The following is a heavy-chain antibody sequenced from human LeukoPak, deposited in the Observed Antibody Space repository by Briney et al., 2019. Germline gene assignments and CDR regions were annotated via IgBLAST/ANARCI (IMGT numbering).Heavy chain of an antibody. CDR3: AAAADILTGYFPFDY. Sequence: GGSLRLSCAASGFTFSSYSMNWVRQAPGKGLEWVSSISSSSSYIYYADPVKGRFTISRDNAKNSLYLQMNSLRAEDTAVYYCAAAADILTGYFPFDYWGQGTLVTVSS. J-gene: IGHJ4*02. V-gene: IGHV3-21*01. D-gene: IGHD3-9*01. CDR2: ISSSSSYI. CDR1: GFTFSSYS.